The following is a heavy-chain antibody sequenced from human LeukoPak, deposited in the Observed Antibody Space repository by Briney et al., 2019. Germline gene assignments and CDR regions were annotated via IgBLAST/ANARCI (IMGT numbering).Heavy chain of an antibody. CDR1: GGSISSYY. CDR2: IYYSGST. J-gene: IGHJ6*04. D-gene: IGHD1-1*01. CDR3: ARVGFGTTGAYYYYGMDV. V-gene: IGHV4-59*01. Sequence: PSETLSLTCTVSGGSISSYYWSWIRQPPGKGLEWIGYIYYSGSTNYNPSLKSRVTISVDTSKNQFSLKLSSVTAADTAVYYCARVGFGTTGAYYYYGMDVWGKGTTVTVSS.